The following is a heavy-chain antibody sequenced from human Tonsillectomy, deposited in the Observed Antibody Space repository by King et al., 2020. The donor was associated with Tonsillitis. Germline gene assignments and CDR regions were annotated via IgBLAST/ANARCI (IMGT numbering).Heavy chain of an antibody. CDR3: ASGYCSSTSCYYPSPHYFDY. J-gene: IGHJ4*02. CDR1: GGSISSGGYY. CDR2: IYYNGST. V-gene: IGHV4-31*03. D-gene: IGHD2-2*03. Sequence: QLQESGPGLVKPSQTLSLTCTVSGGSISSGGYYWSWIRQHPGKGLEWIGYIYYNGSTYYNPSLKSRVTISVDTSKNQFSLKLSSVTAADTAVYYCASGYCSSTSCYYPSPHYFDYWGQGTLVTVSS.